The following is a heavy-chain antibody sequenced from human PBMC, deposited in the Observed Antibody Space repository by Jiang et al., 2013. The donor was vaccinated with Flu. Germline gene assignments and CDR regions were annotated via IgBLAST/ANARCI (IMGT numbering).Heavy chain of an antibody. CDR1: GGSFSGYY. CDR2: INHSGST. D-gene: IGHD2-8*01. J-gene: IGHJ4*02. Sequence: LLKPSETLSLTCAVYGGSFSGYYWSWIRQPPGKGLEWIGEINHSGSTNYNPSLKSRVTISVDTSKNQFSLKLSSVTAADTVVYYCARGTFYCTNGVCVAGSFDYWGQGTLVTVSS. V-gene: IGHV4-34*01. CDR3: ARGTFYCTNGVCVAGSFDY.